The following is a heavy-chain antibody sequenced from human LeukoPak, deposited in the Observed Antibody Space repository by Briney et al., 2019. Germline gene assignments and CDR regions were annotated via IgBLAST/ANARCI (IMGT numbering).Heavy chain of an antibody. CDR2: IYSDNT. Sequence: QPGGTLRLSCAASGFTFSSYGMSWVRQAPGKGLEWVSFIYSDNTHYSDSVKGRLTISRDNSKNTLYLQMNSLRAEDTAVYYCARRAGAYSHPYDYWGQGTLVTVSS. CDR3: ARRAGAYSHPYDY. CDR1: GFTFSSYG. J-gene: IGHJ4*02. D-gene: IGHD4/OR15-4a*01. V-gene: IGHV3-53*01.